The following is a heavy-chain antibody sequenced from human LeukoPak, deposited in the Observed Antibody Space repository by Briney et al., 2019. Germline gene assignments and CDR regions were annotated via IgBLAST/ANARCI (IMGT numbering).Heavy chain of an antibody. CDR3: VTEFWYRFDY. CDR2: FAWDESAI. D-gene: IGHD3-3*01. Sequence: GGSLRFSCITSGFNFRRYNLAWVGQAPGKGLEWLATFAWDESAIEYADSVRGRFTISRDNAKNSVHLQMTGLRAEDTAVYFCVTEFWYRFDYWGQGLLVTVSS. CDR1: GFNFRRYN. J-gene: IGHJ4*02. V-gene: IGHV3-7*01.